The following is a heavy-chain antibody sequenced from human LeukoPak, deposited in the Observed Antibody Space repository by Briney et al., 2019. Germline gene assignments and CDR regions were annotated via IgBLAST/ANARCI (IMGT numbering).Heavy chain of an antibody. CDR1: GFTFSSYG. CDR3: AKDRRSYSSGWYFDY. Sequence: GSLRLSXAASGFTFSSYGMHWVRQAPGKGLEWVAFIRYDGSNKYYADSVKGRFTISRDNSKNTLYLQMNSLRAEDTAVYYCAKDRRSYSSGWYFDYWGQGTLVTVSS. J-gene: IGHJ4*02. CDR2: IRYDGSNK. V-gene: IGHV3-30*02. D-gene: IGHD6-19*01.